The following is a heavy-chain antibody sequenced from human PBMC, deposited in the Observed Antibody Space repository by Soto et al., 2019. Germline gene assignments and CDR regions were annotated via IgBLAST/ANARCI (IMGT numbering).Heavy chain of an antibody. D-gene: IGHD3-22*01. Sequence: GGSLRLSCAASGFTFSSYAMSWVRQAPGKGLEWVSAISGSGGSTYYADSVKGRFTISRDNSKNTLYLQMNSLRAEDTAVYYCAKGSPYYYDSSGYHLQLPYYFDYWGQGTLVTVSS. J-gene: IGHJ4*02. CDR2: ISGSGGST. CDR1: GFTFSSYA. V-gene: IGHV3-23*01. CDR3: AKGSPYYYDSSGYHLQLPYYFDY.